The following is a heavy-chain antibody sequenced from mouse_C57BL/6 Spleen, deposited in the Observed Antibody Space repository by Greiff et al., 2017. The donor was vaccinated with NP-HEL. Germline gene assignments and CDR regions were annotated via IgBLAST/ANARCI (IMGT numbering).Heavy chain of an antibody. CDR1: GYTFTDYY. CDR2: INPNNGGT. J-gene: IGHJ3*01. D-gene: IGHD2-2*01. V-gene: IGHV1-26*01. Sequence: EVQLQQSGPELVKPGASVKISCKASGYTFTDYYMNWVKQSHGKSLEWIGDINPNNGGTSYNQKFKGKATLTVDKSSSTAYMELRSLTSEDSAVYYCARIFGYGAYWGQGTLVTVSA. CDR3: ARIFGYGAY.